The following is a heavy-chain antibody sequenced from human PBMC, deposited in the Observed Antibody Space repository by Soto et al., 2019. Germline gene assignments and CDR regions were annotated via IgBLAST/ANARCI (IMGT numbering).Heavy chain of an antibody. CDR2: IHSNGLET. D-gene: IGHD2-15*01. CDR1: GFTFSDFW. CDR3: ARVSIATPGRGIDY. V-gene: IGHV3-74*01. J-gene: IGHJ4*02. Sequence: EVQLMESGGGLVQPGGSLRLSCAASGFTFSDFWMHWVRQAPGKGLVWVSRIHSNGLETTYADSVQGRFTISRDNAKNTLYLQMNSLRAEDTAVYYCARVSIATPGRGIDYWGQGTLVTVSS.